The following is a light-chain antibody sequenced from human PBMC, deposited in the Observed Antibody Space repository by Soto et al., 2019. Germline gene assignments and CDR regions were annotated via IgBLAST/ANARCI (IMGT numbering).Light chain of an antibody. J-gene: IGLJ7*01. CDR2: KDT. V-gene: IGLV3-27*01. CDR3: YCAADNNPSV. Sequence: SYELTQPSSVSVSPGQTARITCSGDVLAKRYTRWFQQKPGQAPVLVMYKDTERPSGIPERFSGSSSGTTVTLTISGAQVEDEADYYCYCAADNNPSVFGTGTQLTVL. CDR1: VLAKRY.